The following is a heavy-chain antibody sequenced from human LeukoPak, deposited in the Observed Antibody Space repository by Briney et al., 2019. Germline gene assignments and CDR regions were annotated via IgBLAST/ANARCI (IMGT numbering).Heavy chain of an antibody. CDR2: LYTASDT. V-gene: IGHV3-53*01. J-gene: IGHJ4*02. Sequence: GGSLRLSCAASGFSVSSKYMSWVRQAPGKGLEWVSVLYTASDTYYADSVKGRFTISRDNSKNTLSLQMNSLRPDDTALYYCAGGQMFTSGGFESWGQGALVTVSS. D-gene: IGHD6-19*01. CDR1: GFSVSSKY. CDR3: AGGQMFTSGGFES.